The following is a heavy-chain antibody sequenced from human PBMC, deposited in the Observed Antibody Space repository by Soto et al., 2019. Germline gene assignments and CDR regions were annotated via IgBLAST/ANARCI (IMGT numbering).Heavy chain of an antibody. CDR1: GFTVSSTY. Sequence: GGSLRLSCAASGFTVSSTYMSWVRQAPGKGLDWVSVIYSGGNTYYADSVKGRFTISRDNSKNTLYLQMNSLGAEDTAGYYCARHPSGSTAGPYYRLAVSGQRTSVPVSS. J-gene: IGHJ6*02. CDR3: ARHPSGSTAGPYYRLAV. CDR2: IYSGGNT. V-gene: IGHV3-53*01. D-gene: IGHD2-2*01.